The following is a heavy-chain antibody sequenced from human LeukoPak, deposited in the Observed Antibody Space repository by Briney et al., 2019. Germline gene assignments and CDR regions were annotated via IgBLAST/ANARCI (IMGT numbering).Heavy chain of an antibody. CDR2: IYYSGST. CDR1: GGSVSSGSYY. D-gene: IGHD1-14*01. J-gene: IGHJ4*02. CDR3: ARGEPIENFDY. V-gene: IGHV4-61*01. Sequence: SETLSLTCTVSGGSVSSGSYYWSWIRQPTGKGLEWIGYIYYSGSTNYNPSLKSRVTISVDTSKNQFSLKLSSVTAADTAVYYCARGEPIENFDYWGREPWSPSPQ.